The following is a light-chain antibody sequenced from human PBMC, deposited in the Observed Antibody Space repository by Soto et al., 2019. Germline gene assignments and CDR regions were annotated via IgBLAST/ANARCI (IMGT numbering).Light chain of an antibody. CDR3: QQYTGPPTT. V-gene: IGKV3-20*01. CDR2: GAS. Sequence: EIIVTECPYTLSFXXXXXXXXXXISSQTVSSNYLAWCQQRPGQAPRLLIYGASTRAAGIPDRFSGSGSGTDFTLTITRLEPEDSAVYFCQQYTGPPTTFGQGTRLEIK. J-gene: IGKJ5*01. CDR1: QTVSSNY.